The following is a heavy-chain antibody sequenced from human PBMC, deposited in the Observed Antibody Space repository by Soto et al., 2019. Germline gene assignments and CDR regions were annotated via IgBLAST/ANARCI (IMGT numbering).Heavy chain of an antibody. D-gene: IGHD3-10*01. CDR3: ARVLWFGESRRGMDV. CDR2: IYYSGST. J-gene: IGHJ6*02. Sequence: QVQLQESGPGLVKPSQTLSLTCTVSGGSISSGGYYWSWIRQHPGKGLEWIGYIYYSGSTYYNPSLKGRITISVDTSKKQFSLKLSSVTAADTAVYYCARVLWFGESRRGMDVWGQGTTVTVSS. CDR1: GGSISSGGYY. V-gene: IGHV4-31*03.